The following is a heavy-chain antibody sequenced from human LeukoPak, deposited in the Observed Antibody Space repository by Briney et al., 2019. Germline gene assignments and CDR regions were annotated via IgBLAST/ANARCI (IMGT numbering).Heavy chain of an antibody. J-gene: IGHJ5*02. CDR1: GFTFSNYA. CDR3: VKDSEPVLVVGITNWFDP. Sequence: TGGSLRLSCAASGFTFSNYAMSWVRQAPGKGLEWVSVITVLGGSTYYADSVKGRFTISRDNSKRMVYLQMNDSRAEDTALYYCVKDSEPVLVVGITNWFDPWGQGTLVTVSS. CDR2: ITVLGGST. D-gene: IGHD2-8*02. V-gene: IGHV3-23*01.